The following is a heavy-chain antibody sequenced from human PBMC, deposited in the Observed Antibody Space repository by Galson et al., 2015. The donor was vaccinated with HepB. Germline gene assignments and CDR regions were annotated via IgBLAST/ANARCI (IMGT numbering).Heavy chain of an antibody. CDR1: GFTFSSYG. V-gene: IGHV3-30*18. CDR2: ISYDGSNK. J-gene: IGHJ4*02. Sequence: SLRLSCAASGFTFSSYGMHWVRQAPGKGLEWVAVISYDGSNKYYADSVKGRFTISRDNSKNTLYLQMNSLRAEDTAVYYCAKGDYYDSSAPPGYWGQGIPVTVSS. CDR3: AKGDYYDSSAPPGY. D-gene: IGHD3-22*01.